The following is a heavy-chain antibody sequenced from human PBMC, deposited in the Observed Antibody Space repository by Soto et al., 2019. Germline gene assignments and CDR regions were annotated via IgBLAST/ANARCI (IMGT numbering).Heavy chain of an antibody. V-gene: IGHV3-30-3*01. CDR3: ARDFSPYIYGGNSAGYYYGMDV. D-gene: IGHD4-17*01. Sequence: GGSLRLSCAASGFTFSSYAMHWVHQAPGKGLEWVAVISYDGSNKYYADSVKGRFTISRDNSKNTLYLQMNSLRAEDTAVYYCARDFSPYIYGGNSAGYYYGMDVWGQGTTVTVSS. CDR1: GFTFSSYA. CDR2: ISYDGSNK. J-gene: IGHJ6*02.